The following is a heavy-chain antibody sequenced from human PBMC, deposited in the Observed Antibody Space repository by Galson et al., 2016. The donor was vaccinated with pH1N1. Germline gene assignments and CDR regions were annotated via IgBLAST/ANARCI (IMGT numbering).Heavy chain of an antibody. V-gene: IGHV4-39*07. CDR2: IFFSGST. J-gene: IGHJ4*02. CDR3: ARLGIAVAGTSTFDY. CDR1: GGSISSTSYY. Sequence: SETLSLTCTVSGGSISSTSYYWGWIRQPPGKGLEWIGNIFFSGSTYYNPSLKSRVTISVDTSKNHFSLKLSSVTAADTAVYYCARLGIAVAGTSTFDYWGQGTLVTVSS. D-gene: IGHD6-19*01.